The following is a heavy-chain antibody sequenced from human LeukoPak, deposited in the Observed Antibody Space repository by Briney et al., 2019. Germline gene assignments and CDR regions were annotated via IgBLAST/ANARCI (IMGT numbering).Heavy chain of an antibody. V-gene: IGHV3-72*01. J-gene: IGHJ4*02. CDR1: GFTFSDHY. CDR3: TVRGITMVRGVIWPLDS. CDR2: SRNKANSYTT. D-gene: IGHD3-10*01. Sequence: GGSLRLSCAASGFTFSDHYMDWVRQAPGKGLEWVGRSRNKANSYTTEYAASVKGRFTISRDDSNNSLYLQMNSLKTEDTAVYYCTVRGITMVRGVIWPLDSWGQGTLVTVSS.